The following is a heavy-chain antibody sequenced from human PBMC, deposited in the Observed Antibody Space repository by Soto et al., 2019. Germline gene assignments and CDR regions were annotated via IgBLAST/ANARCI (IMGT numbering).Heavy chain of an antibody. D-gene: IGHD5-18*01. CDR2: IYYSGST. J-gene: IGHJ4*02. Sequence: PSETLSLTCTVSGGSISSSSYYWGWIRQPPGKGLEWIGSIYYSGSTYYNPSLKSRVTISVDTSKNQFSLKLSSVTAADTAVYYCARHATWIQLWWTIDYWGQGTLVTVSS. V-gene: IGHV4-39*01. CDR1: GGSISSSSYY. CDR3: ARHATWIQLWWTIDY.